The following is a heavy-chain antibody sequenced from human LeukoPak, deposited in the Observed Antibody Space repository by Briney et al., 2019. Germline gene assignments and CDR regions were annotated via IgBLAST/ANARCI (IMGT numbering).Heavy chain of an antibody. J-gene: IGHJ4*02. CDR3: AKDWALTGYYSPVDY. V-gene: IGHV3-23*01. CDR1: GFTFSSYA. Sequence: GGSLRLSCAASGFTFSSYAMSWVRQAPGKGLEWVSAISGSGGSIYYADSVKGRFTISRDNSKNTLYLQMNSLRAEDTAVYYCAKDWALTGYYSPVDYWGQGTLVTVSS. D-gene: IGHD3-9*01. CDR2: ISGSGGSI.